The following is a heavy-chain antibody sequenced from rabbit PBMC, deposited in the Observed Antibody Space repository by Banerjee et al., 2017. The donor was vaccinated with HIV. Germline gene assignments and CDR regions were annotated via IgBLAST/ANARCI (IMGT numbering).Heavy chain of an antibody. J-gene: IGHJ4*01. V-gene: IGHV1S45*01. D-gene: IGHD4-2*01. CDR3: ARDLAGGIGWNFNL. CDR2: ITTNSGNT. CDR1: GFTISNCYW. Sequence: QEQLEASGGDLVKPEGSLTLTCTASGFTISNCYWICWVRQAPGKGLEWIACITTNSGNTDSATWAKGRFTSSKTSWTTVTLHMTSLTAADTATYFWARDLAGGIGWNFNLWGPGTLVNVS.